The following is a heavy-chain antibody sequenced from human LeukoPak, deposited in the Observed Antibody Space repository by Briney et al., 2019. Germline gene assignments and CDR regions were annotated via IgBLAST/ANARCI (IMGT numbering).Heavy chain of an antibody. CDR3: ARGDSSSLYWGDYYYGMDV. CDR1: GFTXSSYS. Sequence: SLRLSXAASGFTXSSYSMNWVRQAPGKGLEWVSSISSSSSYIYYADSVKGRFTISRDNAKNSLYLQMNSLRAEDTAVYYCARGDSSSLYWGDYYYGMDVWGQGTTVTVSS. CDR2: ISSSSSYI. V-gene: IGHV3-21*04. D-gene: IGHD6-6*01. J-gene: IGHJ6*02.